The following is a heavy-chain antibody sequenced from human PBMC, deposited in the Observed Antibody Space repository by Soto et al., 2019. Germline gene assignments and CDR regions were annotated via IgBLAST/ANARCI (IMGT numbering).Heavy chain of an antibody. CDR2: ISYDGSNK. V-gene: IGHV3-30*18. Sequence: QVQLVESGGGVVQPGRSLRLSCAASGFTFSSYGMHWVRQAPGKGLEWVTVISYDGSNKLYADSVKGRFTISRDNSKNTPYLQQKSMRSEATAVYYSAKEGAYSGGQIFTSWAHGTLVTVSS. CDR3: AKEGAYSGGQIFTS. CDR1: GFTFSSYG. D-gene: IGHD1-26*01. J-gene: IGHJ4*01.